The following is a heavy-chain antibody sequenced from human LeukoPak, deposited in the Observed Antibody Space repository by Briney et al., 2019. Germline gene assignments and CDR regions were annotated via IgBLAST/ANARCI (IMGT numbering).Heavy chain of an antibody. V-gene: IGHV1-18*01. J-gene: IGHJ4*02. CDR1: GYTFSSSG. CDR3: VKDYNYVIDY. CDR2: ISANNGDI. D-gene: IGHD5-24*01. Sequence: ASVKVSCTASGYTFSSSGFSWVRQAPGQGLEWMGWISANNGDIHPAQKFQGRVTMTTDTSTTTAYMELRSLRSDDTAVYYCVKDYNYVIDYWGQGTLVTVSS.